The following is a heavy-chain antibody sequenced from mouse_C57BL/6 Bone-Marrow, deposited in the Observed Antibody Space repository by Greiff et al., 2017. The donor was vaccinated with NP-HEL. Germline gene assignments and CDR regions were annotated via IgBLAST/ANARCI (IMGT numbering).Heavy chain of an antibody. Sequence: QVQLQQPGAELVKPGASVKMSCKASGYTFTSYWITWVKQRPGQGLEWIGDIYPGSGSTNYNQKFKGKATLTVDKSSSTASMQLSSLTSEDSAVYYSAIVVLRSPFAYWGQGTLVTVSA. CDR3: AIVVLRSPFAY. V-gene: IGHV1-55*01. CDR2: IYPGSGST. D-gene: IGHD1-1*01. CDR1: GYTFTSYW. J-gene: IGHJ3*01.